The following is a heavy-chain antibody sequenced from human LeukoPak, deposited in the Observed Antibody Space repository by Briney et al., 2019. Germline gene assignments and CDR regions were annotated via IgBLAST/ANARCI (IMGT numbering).Heavy chain of an antibody. CDR3: ARDLGFAGYSYGKSLDAFDI. J-gene: IGHJ3*02. D-gene: IGHD5-18*01. CDR2: IYYSGST. V-gene: IGHV4-31*03. CDR1: GGSISSGGYY. Sequence: SQTLSLTCTVSGGSISSGGYYWSWIRQHPGMGLEWIGYIYYSGSTYYNPSLKSRVTISVDTSKNQFSLKLSSVTAADTAVYYCARDLGFAGYSYGKSLDAFDIWGQGTMVTVSS.